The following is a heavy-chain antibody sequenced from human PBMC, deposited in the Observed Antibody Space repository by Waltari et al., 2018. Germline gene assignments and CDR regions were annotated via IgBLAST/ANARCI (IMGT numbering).Heavy chain of an antibody. CDR1: W. CDR2: IHRSGRT. D-gene: IGHD2-15*01. Sequence: WWSWVRQSPEKGLEWIGQIHRSGRTYYNPSLEGRVSVSMDTSNNKFFLKLSSAIAADTAVYYCARDRGRGLYFDSWGQGTLVTVSP. V-gene: IGHV4-4*02. J-gene: IGHJ4*02. CDR3: ARDRGRGLYFDS.